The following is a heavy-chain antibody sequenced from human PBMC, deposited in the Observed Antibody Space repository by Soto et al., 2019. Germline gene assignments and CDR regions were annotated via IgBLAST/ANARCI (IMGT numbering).Heavy chain of an antibody. CDR2: ISYDGSNK. CDR1: GFNFSSYA. V-gene: IGHV3-30-3*01. Sequence: QVHLVESGGGVVQPGGSLRLSGAASGFNFSSYAMHWVRQAPGKGLEWVAVISYDGSNKYYADSVKGRFTIFRDNSKNTLYLQMNSLRAEDMAVYYCAGSSSWFSYFDYWGQGTLVTVSA. J-gene: IGHJ4*02. CDR3: AGSSSWFSYFDY. D-gene: IGHD6-13*01.